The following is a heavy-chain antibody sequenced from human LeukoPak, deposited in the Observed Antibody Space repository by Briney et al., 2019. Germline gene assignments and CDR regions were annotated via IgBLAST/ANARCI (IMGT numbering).Heavy chain of an antibody. CDR3: ASLARPDP. J-gene: IGHJ5*02. Sequence: AGGSLRLSCAASGFTFSSSWMPWVRQAPGKGLVWVSCINMDGSDTRYADSVKGRFTISRDNAKNTLYLQMNSLRAEDTAMYYCASLARPDPWGQGTLVTVSS. V-gene: IGHV3-74*01. CDR1: GFTFSSSW. CDR2: INMDGSDT. D-gene: IGHD6-6*01.